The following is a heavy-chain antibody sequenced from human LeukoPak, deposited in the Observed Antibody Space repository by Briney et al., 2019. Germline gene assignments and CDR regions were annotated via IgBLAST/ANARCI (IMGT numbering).Heavy chain of an antibody. CDR2: ISGSGGST. CDR1: GFTFSSYA. J-gene: IGHJ4*02. V-gene: IGHV3-23*01. Sequence: GGSLRLSCAASGFTFSSYAMSWVRQAPGNGLEWVSAISGSGGSTYYADSVKGRFTSSRHNSKNQLYLKMNSLRAEDRAVYYCAKDLGDLDYWGQGTLVTVSS. CDR3: AKDLGDLDY. D-gene: IGHD3-10*01.